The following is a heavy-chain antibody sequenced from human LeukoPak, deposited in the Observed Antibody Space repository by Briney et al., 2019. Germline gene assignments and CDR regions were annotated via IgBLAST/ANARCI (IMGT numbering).Heavy chain of an antibody. CDR1: GGSISSYY. D-gene: IGHD2-2*01. CDR3: ARGCSSTSCYFRAFDI. V-gene: IGHV4-59*01. J-gene: IGHJ3*02. Sequence: PSETLSLTCTVSGGSISSYYWSWIRQPPGKGLEWIGYIYYSGSTNYNPSLKSRVTISVDTSKNQFSLKLSSVTAADTAVYYCARGCSSTSCYFRAFDIWGQGTMVTVSS. CDR2: IYYSGST.